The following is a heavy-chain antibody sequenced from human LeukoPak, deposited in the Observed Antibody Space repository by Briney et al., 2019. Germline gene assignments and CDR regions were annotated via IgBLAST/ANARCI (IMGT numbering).Heavy chain of an antibody. CDR3: TRVVVVPAAMEYYYYMDV. CDR2: IRSKAYGGTT. D-gene: IGHD2-2*01. J-gene: IGHJ6*03. V-gene: IGHV3-49*04. Sequence: GSLRLSCTASGFTFGDYAMSWVRQAPGKGLEWVGFIRSKAYGGTTEYAASVKGRFTISRDDSKSIAYLQMNSLKTEDTAVYYCTRVVVVPAAMEYYYYMDVWGKGTTVTVSS. CDR1: GFTFGDYA.